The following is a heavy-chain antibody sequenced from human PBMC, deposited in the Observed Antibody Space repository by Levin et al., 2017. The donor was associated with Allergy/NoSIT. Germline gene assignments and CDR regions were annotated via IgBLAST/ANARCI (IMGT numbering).Heavy chain of an antibody. CDR2: ISRSGGST. D-gene: IGHD2-2*01. CDR3: ATGGSTMHDN. CDR1: GFTLSSYA. V-gene: IGHV3-23*01. J-gene: IGHJ4*01. Sequence: GESLKISCAASGFTLSSYAMSWVRQAPGKGLEWVSTISRSGGSTYYADSVKGRFTISRDNSKNTLYLQMNSLRAEDTAVYYCATGGSTMHDNWGHGTLVTVSS.